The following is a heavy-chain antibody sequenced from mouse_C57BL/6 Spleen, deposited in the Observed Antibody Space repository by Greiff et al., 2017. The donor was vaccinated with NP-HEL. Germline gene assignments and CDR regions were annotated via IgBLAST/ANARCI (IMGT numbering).Heavy chain of an antibody. Sequence: QVQLKESGPGILQSSQTLSLTCSFSGFSLSTSGMGVSWIRQPSGKGLEWLAHIYWDDDKRYNPSLKSRPTISKDTSRNQVFLKITSVDTADTATDYCARREDYDCDEGAMDYWGQGTSVTVSS. J-gene: IGHJ4*01. CDR2: IYWDDDK. V-gene: IGHV8-12*01. D-gene: IGHD2-4*01. CDR1: GFSLSTSGMG. CDR3: ARREDYDCDEGAMDY.